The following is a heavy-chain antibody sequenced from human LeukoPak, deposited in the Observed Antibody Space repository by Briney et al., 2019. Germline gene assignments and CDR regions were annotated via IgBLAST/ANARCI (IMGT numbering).Heavy chain of an antibody. J-gene: IGHJ5*02. Sequence: GGSLRLSCAASGYTFSTHGIHWVRQAPGKGLEWVAVIWFDGSEEYYADSVKGRFTVSKDNSDNMAYLQMDSLRVEDTALYYCARVWGQTGNADPWGQGTLVTVSS. V-gene: IGHV3-33*01. D-gene: IGHD3-16*01. CDR1: GYTFSTHG. CDR2: IWFDGSEE. CDR3: ARVWGQTGNADP.